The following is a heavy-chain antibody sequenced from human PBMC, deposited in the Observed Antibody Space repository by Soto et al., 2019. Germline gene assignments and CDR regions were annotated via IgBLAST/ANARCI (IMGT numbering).Heavy chain of an antibody. CDR1: GVSISSSSYY. V-gene: IGHV4-31*03. J-gene: IGHJ6*02. Sequence: SETLSLSCTVSGVSISSSSYYWSWIRQHPRKSLEWICFIYYSGTTYYNPSLKSRVTISVDTSKNQFSLKLSSVTAADTAVYYCARWADYYDCSGYYTPGYFYYGMDVWGQGTAVTDSS. CDR2: IYYSGTT. D-gene: IGHD3-22*01. CDR3: ARWADYYDCSGYYTPGYFYYGMDV.